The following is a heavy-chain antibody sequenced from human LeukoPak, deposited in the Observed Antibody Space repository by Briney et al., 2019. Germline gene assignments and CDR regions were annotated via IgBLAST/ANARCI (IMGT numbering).Heavy chain of an antibody. V-gene: IGHV1-46*01. D-gene: IGHD2-2*01. J-gene: IGHJ4*02. CDR2: NPSGGST. Sequence: NPSGGSTNYAQKFQGRVTMTRDTSTNTVYMELSSLRSEDTAIYYCARVPSYCSGTNCYFDSWGQGTLVTVSS. CDR3: ARVPSYCSGTNCYFDS.